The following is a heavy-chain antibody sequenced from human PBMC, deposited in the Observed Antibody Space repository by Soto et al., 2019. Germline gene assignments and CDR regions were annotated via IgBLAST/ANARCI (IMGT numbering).Heavy chain of an antibody. V-gene: IGHV4-30-4*01. D-gene: IGHD3-22*01. CDR1: GGSVNSGNYY. CDR2: ISYSGTT. Sequence: PSETLSLTCSVSGGSVNSGNYYWSWIRQPPGKGLEWIGYISYSGTTYYNPYLKSRLTISIDTSKNQFSLKLNSVTAADTAFYYCARFPSTYSYDMGVYYYKWIDPWGQRTLVAVSS. J-gene: IGHJ5*02. CDR3: ARFPSTYSYDMGVYYYKWIDP.